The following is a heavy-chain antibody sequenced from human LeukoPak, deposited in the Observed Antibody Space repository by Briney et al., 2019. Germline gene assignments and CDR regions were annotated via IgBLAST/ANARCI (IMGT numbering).Heavy chain of an antibody. CDR3: AGERALNIRAYDI. CDR1: GFTFSGDN. V-gene: IGHV3-21*01. Sequence: PGGSLRLSCAASGFTFSGDNMNWVRQAPGKGLEWVSFISNSGNYIKYADSVKGRFTISRDNAKNSLYLQMNSLRAEDTAMYYCAGERALNIRAYDIWGQGTMVTVSS. D-gene: IGHD3-10*01. J-gene: IGHJ3*02. CDR2: ISNSGNYI.